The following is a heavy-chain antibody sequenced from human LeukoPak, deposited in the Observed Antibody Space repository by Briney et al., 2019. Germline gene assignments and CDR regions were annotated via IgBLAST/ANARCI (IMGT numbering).Heavy chain of an antibody. J-gene: IGHJ4*02. D-gene: IGHD3-22*01. CDR2: ISPYNGNT. CDR1: GYTFTTYG. CDR3: ARGPHERSGYPDD. V-gene: IGHV1-18*01. Sequence: ASVKVSCKASGYTFTTYGITWVRQAPGQGLEWMGWISPYNGNTNYAQKFQGRVIMTTDTSTSTAYMELRSLRSDDTAVYYCARGPHERSGYPDDWGQGTLVTVSS.